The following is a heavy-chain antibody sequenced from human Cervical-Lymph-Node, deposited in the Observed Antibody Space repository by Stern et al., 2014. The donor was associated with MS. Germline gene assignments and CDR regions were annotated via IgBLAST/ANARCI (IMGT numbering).Heavy chain of an antibody. Sequence: EVQLEESGAEVKKPGESLKISCKGSGDNFASYWIAWVRQVPGKGLKWVGTIYPGDSDTRYSPSFQGQVTISADKSVRTAYLQWSRLKASDTALYYCATFSGSHSDAFDIWGQGTMVTVSS. CDR3: ATFSGSHSDAFDI. CDR1: GDNFASYW. D-gene: IGHD1-26*01. V-gene: IGHV5-51*01. J-gene: IGHJ3*02. CDR2: IYPGDSDT.